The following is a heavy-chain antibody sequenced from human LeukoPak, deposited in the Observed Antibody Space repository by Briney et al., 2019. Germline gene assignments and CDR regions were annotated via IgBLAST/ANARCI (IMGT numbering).Heavy chain of an antibody. J-gene: IGHJ3*02. Sequence: HPGGSLRLSCAASGFTFSSYAMSWVRQAPGKGLEWVSYISSSGSTIYYADSVKGRFTISRDNAKNSLYLQMNSLRAEDTAVYYCARDTNSARGYYYDSSSGHKNDAFDIWGQGTMVTVSS. V-gene: IGHV3-48*04. CDR2: ISSSGSTI. D-gene: IGHD3-22*01. CDR1: GFTFSSYA. CDR3: ARDTNSARGYYYDSSSGHKNDAFDI.